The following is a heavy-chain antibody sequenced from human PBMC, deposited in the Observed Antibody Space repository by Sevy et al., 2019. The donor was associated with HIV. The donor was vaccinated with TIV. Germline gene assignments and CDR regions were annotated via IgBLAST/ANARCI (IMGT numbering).Heavy chain of an antibody. CDR3: ALAAQVTMKVAGGFFEY. V-gene: IGHV1-69*13. J-gene: IGHJ4*02. D-gene: IGHD3-22*01. CDR1: GGTFSRYP. CDR2: IIPIFGTT. Sequence: ASVKVSCKASGGTFSRYPFSWVRQAPGQGLEWMGGIIPIFGTTNYAQKFQGRVTITADESTSTAYMELGSLRSEDTAVYYCALAAQVTMKVAGGFFEYWGKGTLVTVSS.